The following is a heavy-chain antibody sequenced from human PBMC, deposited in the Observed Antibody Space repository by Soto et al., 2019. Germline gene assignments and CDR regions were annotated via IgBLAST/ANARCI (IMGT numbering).Heavy chain of an antibody. Sequence: SETLSLTCTVSGCSISSSSYYWGWIRQTPGKGLEWIGSIYYSGSTYYNPSLKSRVTISVDTSKNQFSLKLSSVTAADTAVYYCVFVYSQSGDPNAEKVFDIGGKGTMVTVS. J-gene: IGHJ3*02. CDR2: IYYSGST. D-gene: IGHD2-8*01. V-gene: IGHV4-39*01. CDR3: VFVYSQSGDPNAEKVFDI. CDR1: GCSISSSSYY.